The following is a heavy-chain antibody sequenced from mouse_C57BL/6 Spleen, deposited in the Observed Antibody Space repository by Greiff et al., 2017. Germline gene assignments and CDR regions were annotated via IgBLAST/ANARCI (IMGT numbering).Heavy chain of an antibody. V-gene: IGHV1-26*01. D-gene: IGHD1-1*01. CDR1: GYTFTDYY. Sequence: EVQLQQSGPELVKPGASVKISCKASGYTFTDYYMNWVKQSHGKSLEWIGDINPNNGGTSYNQKFKGKATLTVDKSSSPAYMELRSLTSEDSAVYYCARTNYYGSSYDAMDYWGQGTSVTVSS. CDR2: INPNNGGT. J-gene: IGHJ4*01. CDR3: ARTNYYGSSYDAMDY.